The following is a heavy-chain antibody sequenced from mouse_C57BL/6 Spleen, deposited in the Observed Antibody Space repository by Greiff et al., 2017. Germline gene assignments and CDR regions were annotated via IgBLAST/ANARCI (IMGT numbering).Heavy chain of an antibody. CDR2: IYPRSGNT. D-gene: IGHD2-4*01. CDR1: GYTFTSYG. J-gene: IGHJ3*01. CDR3: ARSGDYDYDEGSWFAY. V-gene: IGHV1-81*01. Sequence: VKLMESGAELARPGASVKLSCKASGYTFTSYGISWVKQRTGQGLEWIGEIYPRSGNTYYNEKFKGKATLTADKSSSTAYMELRSLTSEDSAVYFCARSGDYDYDEGSWFAYWGQGTLVTVSA.